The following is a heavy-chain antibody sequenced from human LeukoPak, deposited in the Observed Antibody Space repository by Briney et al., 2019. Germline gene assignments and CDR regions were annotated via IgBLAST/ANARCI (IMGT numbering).Heavy chain of an antibody. CDR3: AKDMISGARGGSLLWFGELSAGGDY. V-gene: IGHV3-30*02. D-gene: IGHD3-10*01. CDR1: GFTFSSYG. J-gene: IGHJ4*02. CDR2: IRYDGSNK. Sequence: GGSLRLSCAASGFTFSSYGMHWVRQAPGKGLEWVAFIRYDGSNKYYADSVKGRFTISRDNSKNTLYLQMNSLRAEDTAVYYCAKDMISGARGGSLLWFGELSAGGDYWGQGTLVTVSS.